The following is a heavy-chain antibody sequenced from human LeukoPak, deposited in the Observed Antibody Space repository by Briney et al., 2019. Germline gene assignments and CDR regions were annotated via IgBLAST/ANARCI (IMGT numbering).Heavy chain of an antibody. Sequence: SETLSLTCAVYGGSFSGYYWSWIRQPPGKGLEWIGEINHSGSTNYNPSLKSRVTISVDTSKNQFSLKLSSVTAADTAVYYCARDDEWGNAFDIWGQGTMVTVSS. CDR1: GGSFSGYY. V-gene: IGHV4-34*01. CDR2: INHSGST. D-gene: IGHD3-16*01. J-gene: IGHJ3*02. CDR3: ARDDEWGNAFDI.